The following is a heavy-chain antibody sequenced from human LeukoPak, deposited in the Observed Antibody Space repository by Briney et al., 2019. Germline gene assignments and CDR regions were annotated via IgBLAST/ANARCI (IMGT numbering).Heavy chain of an antibody. Sequence: ASVKVSCKASGYTFTGYYMHWVRQAPGQGLEWMGWINPNSGGTNYAQKFQGRVTMTRDTSISTAYMELSRLRSDDTAVYYCAGGGGERYYDTSNWFDPWGQGTLVTVSS. CDR2: INPNSGGT. CDR1: GYTFTGYY. J-gene: IGHJ5*02. D-gene: IGHD3-22*01. V-gene: IGHV1-2*02. CDR3: AGGGGERYYDTSNWFDP.